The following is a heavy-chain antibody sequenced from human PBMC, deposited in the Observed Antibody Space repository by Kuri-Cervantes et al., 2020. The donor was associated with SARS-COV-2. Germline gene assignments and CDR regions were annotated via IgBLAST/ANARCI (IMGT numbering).Heavy chain of an antibody. CDR2: ISTDGSST. V-gene: IGHV3-74*01. CDR3: ARAPSLPVAGGFDY. Sequence: GGSLRLSCTASGFTFSRYWIHWFRQAPGKGLVWVSRISTDGSSTSYADSVKGRFTISRDNVKNTLYLEMNSLGAEGTAVYYCARAPSLPVAGGFDYWGQGTLVTVSS. CDR1: GFTFSRYW. J-gene: IGHJ4*02. D-gene: IGHD6-19*01.